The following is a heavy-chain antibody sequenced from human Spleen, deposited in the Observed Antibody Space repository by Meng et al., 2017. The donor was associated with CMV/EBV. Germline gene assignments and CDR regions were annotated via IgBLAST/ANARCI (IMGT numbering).Heavy chain of an antibody. V-gene: IGHV4-34*01. D-gene: IGHD1-1*01. CDR3: ARGTLDPYYFDY. CDR1: GGSFSGYY. CDR2: INHSGST. J-gene: IGHJ4*02. Sequence: QVQLKQWGAGLLKPSETLSLTCAVYGGSFSGYYWSWIRQPPGKGLEWIGEINHSGSTNYNPSLKSRVTISVDTSKNQFSLKLSSVTAADTAVYYCARGTLDPYYFDYWGQGTLVTVSS.